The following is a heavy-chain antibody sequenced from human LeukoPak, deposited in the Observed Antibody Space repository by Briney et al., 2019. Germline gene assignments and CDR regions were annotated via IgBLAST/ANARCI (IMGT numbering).Heavy chain of an antibody. V-gene: IGHV5-51*01. CDR1: GYSFSSYW. CDR2: IYPNDSAT. CDR3: ARSVGATPLDY. J-gene: IGHJ4*02. D-gene: IGHD1-26*01. Sequence: GESLKISCTGSGYSFSSYWIVWVRQMPGKGLEWMGIIYPNDSATTYSPSFQGQVTISADKSISTAYLQWSSLKASDTAVYYCARSVGATPLDYWGQGTLVTVSS.